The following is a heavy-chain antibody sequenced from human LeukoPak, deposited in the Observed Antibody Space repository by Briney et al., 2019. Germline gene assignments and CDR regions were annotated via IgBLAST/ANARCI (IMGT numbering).Heavy chain of an antibody. Sequence: SETLSLTCTVSDDSITIYYWSWIRQPPGKGLEWIGYIYYSGSTNYNPSLKSRVTISVDTSKNQFSLKLSSVTAADTAVYYCARERGRSYGSVPYYYYYMDVWGKGTTVTVSS. J-gene: IGHJ6*03. D-gene: IGHD5-18*01. V-gene: IGHV4-59*01. CDR2: IYYSGST. CDR3: ARERGRSYGSVPYYYYYMDV. CDR1: DDSITIYY.